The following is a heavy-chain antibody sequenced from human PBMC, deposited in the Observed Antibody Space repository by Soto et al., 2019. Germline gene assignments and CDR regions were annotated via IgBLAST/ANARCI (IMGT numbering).Heavy chain of an antibody. CDR2: IYYSGST. V-gene: IGHV4-59*08. Sequence: SETLSLTCTVSGGSISSYYWSWVRQPPGKGLEWIGYIYYSGSTNYNPSLKSRVTISVDTSKNQFSLKLSSVTAADTAVYYCARRSHTHCFDEWGQGTLVTVSS. CDR1: GGSISSYY. D-gene: IGHD2-2*02. CDR3: ARRSHTHCFDE. J-gene: IGHJ4*02.